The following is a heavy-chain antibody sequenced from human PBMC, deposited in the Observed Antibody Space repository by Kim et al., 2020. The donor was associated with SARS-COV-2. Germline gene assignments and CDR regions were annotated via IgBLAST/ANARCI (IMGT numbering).Heavy chain of an antibody. Sequence: SETLSLTCTVSGGSISSYYWSWIRQPPGKGLEWIGYIYYSGSTNYNPSLKSRVTISVDTSKNQFSLKLSSVTAADTAVYYWSRAQLLWFGGLFSAFAFD. J-gene: IGHJ3*02. CDR2: IYYSGST. D-gene: IGHD3-10*01. CDR3: SRAQLLWFGGLFSAFAFD. CDR1: GGSISSYY. V-gene: IGHV4-59*13.